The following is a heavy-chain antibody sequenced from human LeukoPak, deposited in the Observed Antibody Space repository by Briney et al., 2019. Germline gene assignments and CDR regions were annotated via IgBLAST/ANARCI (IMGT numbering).Heavy chain of an antibody. V-gene: IGHV1-69*06. Sequence: SVKVSCKASGGSFSSYAISWVRQAPGQGLEWMGGIIPIFGTANYAQKFQGRVTITADKSTSTAYMELSSLRSEDTAVYYCARDPGYCSSTSCRREYYFDYWGQGTLVTVSS. CDR1: GGSFSSYA. CDR3: ARDPGYCSSTSCRREYYFDY. D-gene: IGHD2-2*01. J-gene: IGHJ4*02. CDR2: IIPIFGTA.